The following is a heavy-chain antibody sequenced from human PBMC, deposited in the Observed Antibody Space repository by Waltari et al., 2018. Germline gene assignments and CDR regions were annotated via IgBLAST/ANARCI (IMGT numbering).Heavy chain of an antibody. CDR1: DSLTAYW. CDR3: TANPPGH. CDR2: IKSDGTIT. J-gene: IGHJ4*02. Sequence: EVQLVESGGGFVQPGGSLRLHCVVCDSLTAYWMDWVRQAPGKGLVWVSRIKSDGTITKYADSVKCRFTIYRDSAKNTVFLQMNSLTVEDTAVYRCTANPPGHWGQGTPVTVSS. V-gene: IGHV3-74*03.